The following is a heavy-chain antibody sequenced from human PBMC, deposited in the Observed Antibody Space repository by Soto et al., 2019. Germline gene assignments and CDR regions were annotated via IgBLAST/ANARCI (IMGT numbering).Heavy chain of an antibody. V-gene: IGHV4-59*01. CDR2: IYYSGST. CDR1: DGYIISSD. Sequence: SETKCVTCSVSDGYIISSDWSWIRQPPGKGLEWIGYIYYSGSTNYNPSLKSRVTISLDTSKNQFSLRVSSVTAADTAVYYCARGYDWFDPWGQGTLVTVSS. CDR3: ARGYDWFDP. J-gene: IGHJ5*02. D-gene: IGHD5-12*01.